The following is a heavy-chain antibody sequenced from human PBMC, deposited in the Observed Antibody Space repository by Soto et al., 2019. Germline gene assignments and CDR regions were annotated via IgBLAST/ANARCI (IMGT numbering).Heavy chain of an antibody. Sequence: SQTLSLTCAISVGSVSSNSAAWNWIRQSPSRGLEWLGRTYYRSKWYNDYAVSVKSRITINPDTSKNQFSLQLNSVTPEDTAVYYCARGQSSSRAYYYYGMDVWGQGTTVTVSS. CDR1: VGSVSSNSAA. CDR3: ARGQSSSRAYYYYGMDV. D-gene: IGHD6-6*01. V-gene: IGHV6-1*01. J-gene: IGHJ6*02. CDR2: TYYRSKWYN.